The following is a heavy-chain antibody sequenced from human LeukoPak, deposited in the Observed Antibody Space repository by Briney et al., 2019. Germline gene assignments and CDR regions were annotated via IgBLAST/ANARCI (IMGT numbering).Heavy chain of an antibody. CDR2: IYYSGST. CDR1: GGSISSSSYY. Sequence: PSETLSLTCTVSGGSISSSSYYWGWIRQPPGKGLEWIGYIYYSGSTNYNPSLKSRVTMSVDTSKNQFSLKLSSVTAADTAVYYCARDRLGVVPADRWFDPWGQGTLVTVSS. CDR3: ARDRLGVVPADRWFDP. J-gene: IGHJ5*02. D-gene: IGHD2-2*01. V-gene: IGHV4-61*05.